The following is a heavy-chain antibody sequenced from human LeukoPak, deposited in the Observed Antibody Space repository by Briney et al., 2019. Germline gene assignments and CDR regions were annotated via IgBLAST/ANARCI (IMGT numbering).Heavy chain of an antibody. Sequence: SGTLSLTCAVSGGSISNENWWSWVRQPPGKGLEWIGEIHYRGGTNYNPSLRSRVTISVDTSKNQFSLKMTSVTAADTAVYYCATPNDAFNIWGQGTMVIVFS. J-gene: IGHJ3*02. V-gene: IGHV4-4*02. CDR3: ATPNDAFNI. CDR2: IHYRGGT. CDR1: GGSISNENW.